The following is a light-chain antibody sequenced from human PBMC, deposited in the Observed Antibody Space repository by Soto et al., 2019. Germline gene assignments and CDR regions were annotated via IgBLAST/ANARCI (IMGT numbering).Light chain of an antibody. J-gene: IGKJ1*01. CDR2: GAS. V-gene: IGKV3-15*01. CDR3: QQYADWPTT. CDR1: QSVGAT. Sequence: EVVMTMSPVTLSVFPCERAALSSGASQSVGATVAWYHQRPGQAPRLLISGASTRATGVPARVGASGSGTAFTLTITGLQSDDFGVYYCQQYADWPTTFGQGTKVDI.